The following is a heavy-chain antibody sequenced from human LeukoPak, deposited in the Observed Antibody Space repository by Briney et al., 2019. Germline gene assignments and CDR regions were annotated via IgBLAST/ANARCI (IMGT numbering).Heavy chain of an antibody. Sequence: GGSLRLSCAASGFTFDDYGLSWVRQVPGKGLEWVSGLNWNGASTGYADSVKGRFTISRDNAKNSLYLQMNSLRAEDTAVYYCARLLRQLWWVMDVWGKGTTVTVSS. CDR3: ARLLRQLWWVMDV. CDR1: GFTFDDYG. CDR2: LNWNGAST. V-gene: IGHV3-20*04. D-gene: IGHD5-18*01. J-gene: IGHJ6*03.